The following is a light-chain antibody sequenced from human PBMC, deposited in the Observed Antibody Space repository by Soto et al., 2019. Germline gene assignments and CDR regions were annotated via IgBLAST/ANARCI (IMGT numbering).Light chain of an antibody. CDR2: KAS. Sequence: DIQMTQSPSTLSGSVGDRVTITCRASQTSSSCLAWYQQKPGKAPKLLIYKASTLKSGVPSRFSGSGSGTDFTLTISSLEPEDFAVYYCQQRSNWPRTFGQGTKVDI. CDR3: QQRSNWPRT. J-gene: IGKJ1*01. CDR1: QTSSSC. V-gene: IGKV1-5*03.